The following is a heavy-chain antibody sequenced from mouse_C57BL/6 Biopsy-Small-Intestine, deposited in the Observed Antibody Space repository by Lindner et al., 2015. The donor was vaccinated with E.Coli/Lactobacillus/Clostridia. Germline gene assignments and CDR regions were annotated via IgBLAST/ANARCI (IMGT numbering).Heavy chain of an antibody. CDR2: INPSSGYT. J-gene: IGHJ3*01. CDR1: GYTFTSYT. CDR3: ARSGDDGYWFAY. D-gene: IGHD2-3*01. V-gene: IGHV1-4*01. Sequence: VQLQESGAELARPGASVKMSCKASGYTFTSYTMHWVKQRPGQGLEWIGYINPSSGYTKYNQKFKDKATLTADKSSSTAYMQLSSLTSEDSAVYYCARSGDDGYWFAYWGQGTLVTVSA.